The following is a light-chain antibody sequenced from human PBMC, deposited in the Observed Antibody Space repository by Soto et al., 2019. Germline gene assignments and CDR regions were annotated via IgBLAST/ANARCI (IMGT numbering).Light chain of an antibody. V-gene: IGKV1-9*01. CDR1: QDISRY. CDR3: QQLNTYPLFT. Sequence: DIQLTQPPSFLSASVGDRVTITCRASQDISRYLAWYQQKAGKAPKLLIYAASTLQKGVPSRFSGSGSGTEFTLTISSLQPDDFATYYCQQLNTYPLFTFGPGTEVDI. CDR2: AAS. J-gene: IGKJ3*01.